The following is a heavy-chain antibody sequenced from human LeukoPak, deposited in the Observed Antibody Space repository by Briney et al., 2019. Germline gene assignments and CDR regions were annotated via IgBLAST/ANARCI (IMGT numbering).Heavy chain of an antibody. Sequence: HSGGSLRPSCAASGFTFSNYAMSWVQQAPGKRLEWVSGISGTSGTINYADPVKGRFTISRDNSKNTVYLQMNSLRAEDTAVYYCAKRLGDQRAFDYWGQGTLVTVSS. CDR1: GFTFSNYA. V-gene: IGHV3-23*01. CDR3: AKRLGDQRAFDY. CDR2: ISGTSGTI. J-gene: IGHJ4*02. D-gene: IGHD2-21*02.